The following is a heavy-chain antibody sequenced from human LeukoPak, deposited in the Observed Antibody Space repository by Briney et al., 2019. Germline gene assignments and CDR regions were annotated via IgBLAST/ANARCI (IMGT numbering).Heavy chain of an antibody. V-gene: IGHV4-34*01. J-gene: IGHJ4*02. CDR3: ARHFPSYYYDSSGYYYFDY. D-gene: IGHD3-22*01. CDR2: INHSGST. CDR1: GGSFSGYY. Sequence: SETLSLTCAVYGGSFSGYYWSWIRQPPGKGLEWIGEINHSGSTNYNPSLKSRVTISVDTSKNQFSLKLSSVTAADTAVYYCARHFPSYYYDSSGYYYFDYWGQGTLVTVSS.